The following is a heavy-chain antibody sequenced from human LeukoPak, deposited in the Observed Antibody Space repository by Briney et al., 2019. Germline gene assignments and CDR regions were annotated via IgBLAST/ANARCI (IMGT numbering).Heavy chain of an antibody. D-gene: IGHD1-26*01. V-gene: IGHV3-74*01. CDR2: INSDGSST. CDR3: AREGGSYLDAFDI. CDR1: GFTFSSYW. J-gene: IGHJ3*02. Sequence: PGGSLRLSCAASGFTFSSYWMHWVRQAAGKGLVWVSRINSDGSSTSYADSVKGRFTISRDNAKNTLYLQMNSLRAEDTAVYYCAREGGSYLDAFDIWGQGTMVTVSS.